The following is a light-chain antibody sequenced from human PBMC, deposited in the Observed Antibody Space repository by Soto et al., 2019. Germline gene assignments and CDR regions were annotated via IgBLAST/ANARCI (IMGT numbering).Light chain of an antibody. J-gene: IGKJ4*01. CDR2: GAS. CDR1: QSVSSSY. Sequence: EIVLTQSPGTLSLSPGERATLSCRASQSVSSSYLAWYQQKPGQAPRQLIYGASSRATGIPDRFSGSGSGTDFTLTITRPEPEDFAVYYCQHYRTSFAGRTRVEIK. V-gene: IGKV3-20*01. CDR3: QHYRTS.